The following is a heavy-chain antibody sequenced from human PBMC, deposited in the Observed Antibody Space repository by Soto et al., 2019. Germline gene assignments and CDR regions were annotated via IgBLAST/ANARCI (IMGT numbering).Heavy chain of an antibody. CDR2: TSYSGTT. D-gene: IGHD1-7*01. CDR3: ATMGTPLPGLYFFDH. V-gene: IGHV4-30-4*01. Sequence: SETLSLTCTVSGGSMSSGIYYWSWIRQPPGKGLECIGFTSYSGTTYYNTSLWSRVSMSVDTSKNQFSLHVNSVTAADTAVYYCATMGTPLPGLYFFDHWGQGTPVIVS. CDR1: GGSMSSGIYY. J-gene: IGHJ4*02.